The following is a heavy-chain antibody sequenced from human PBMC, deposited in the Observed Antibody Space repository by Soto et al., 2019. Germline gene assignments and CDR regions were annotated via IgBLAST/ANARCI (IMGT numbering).Heavy chain of an antibody. CDR3: ARGLPSGSLLPDYSYYGIDA. CDR1: GGSISSSNW. V-gene: IGHV4-4*02. Sequence: SETLSLTCAVSGGSISSSNWWSWVRQPPGKGLEWIGEIYHSGSTNYNPSLKSRVTISVDKSKNQFSLKLSSVTAADTAVYYCARGLPSGSLLPDYSYYGIDAWGQVTTVTISS. J-gene: IGHJ6*02. CDR2: IYHSGST. D-gene: IGHD1-26*01.